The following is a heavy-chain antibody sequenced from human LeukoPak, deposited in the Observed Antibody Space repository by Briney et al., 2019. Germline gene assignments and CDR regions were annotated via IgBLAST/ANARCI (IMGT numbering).Heavy chain of an antibody. CDR2: INHSGST. J-gene: IGHJ5*02. CDR3: ARGYCSSTSYHGRGPNWFDP. D-gene: IGHD2-2*01. CDR1: GGSFSGYY. Sequence: SETLSLTCAVYGGSFSGYYWSWIRQPPGKGLEWIGEINHSGSTNYNPSLKSRVTISVDTSKNQFSLKLSSVTAADTAVYYCARGYCSSTSYHGRGPNWFDPWGQGTLVTVSS. V-gene: IGHV4-34*01.